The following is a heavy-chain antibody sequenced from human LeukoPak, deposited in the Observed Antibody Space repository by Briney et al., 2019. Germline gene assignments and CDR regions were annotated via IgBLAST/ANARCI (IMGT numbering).Heavy chain of an antibody. Sequence: PGGSLRLSCAASGFTFSSYSMNWVRQAPGKGLEWVSYISSNSSTIYYADSVKGRFTISRDNAKNSLYLQMNSLRAEDTAVYYCARGGCGYSYGVVFDMWGGGTMLTVSS. CDR1: GFTFSSYS. CDR2: ISSNSSTI. D-gene: IGHD5-18*01. CDR3: ARGGCGYSYGVVFDM. V-gene: IGHV3-48*01. J-gene: IGHJ3*02.